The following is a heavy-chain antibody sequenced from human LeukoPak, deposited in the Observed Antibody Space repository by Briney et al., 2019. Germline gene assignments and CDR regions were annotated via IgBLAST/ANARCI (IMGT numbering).Heavy chain of an antibody. CDR1: GFTFSSYA. CDR3: AKDGGSGSSDY. J-gene: IGHJ4*02. CDR2: ISYDGSNK. Sequence: GGSLRLSCAASGFTFSSYAMSWVRQAPGKGLEWVAVISYDGSNKYYADSVKGRFTISRDNSKNTLYLQMNSLRAEDTAVYYCAKDGGSGSSDYWGQGTLVTVSS. V-gene: IGHV3-30*18. D-gene: IGHD3-10*01.